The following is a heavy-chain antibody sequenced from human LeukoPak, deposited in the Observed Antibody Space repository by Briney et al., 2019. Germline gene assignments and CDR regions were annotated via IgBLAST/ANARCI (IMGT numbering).Heavy chain of an antibody. Sequence: ASVKVSCKASGGTFSSYAISWVRQAPGQGLEWMGRIIPIFGIANYAQKFQGRVTITADKSTSTAYMELSSLRSEDTAVYYCARDYYDSSGPPLDYWGQGTPVTVSS. V-gene: IGHV1-69*04. J-gene: IGHJ4*02. CDR1: GGTFSSYA. D-gene: IGHD3-22*01. CDR2: IIPIFGIA. CDR3: ARDYYDSSGPPLDY.